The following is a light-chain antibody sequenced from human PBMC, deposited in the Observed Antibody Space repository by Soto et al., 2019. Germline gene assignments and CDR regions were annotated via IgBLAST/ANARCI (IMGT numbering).Light chain of an antibody. V-gene: IGKV4-1*01. CDR3: QQYYTTPTWT. Sequence: DIVMTQSPDSLAVSLGERATINCKSSQSVLYNSNNKNYLAWYQQKPGQPPKLLIYWASTRESGAPDRFSGSGSGTDFSLTITSLQAEDVAVYYCQQYYTTPTWTFSQGTKVEIK. CDR1: QSVLYNSNNKNY. J-gene: IGKJ1*01. CDR2: WAS.